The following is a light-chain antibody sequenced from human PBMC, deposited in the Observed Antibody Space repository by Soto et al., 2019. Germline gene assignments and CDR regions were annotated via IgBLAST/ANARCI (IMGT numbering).Light chain of an antibody. V-gene: IGKV3-20*01. CDR2: GAS. CDR3: QQYGSSQYT. Sequence: EIVLTQSPGTLSLSPGERATLSCRASQSVTNNYLAWYQQKTGQAPRLLIYGASSRDTGIPDRFSGSGSGTDFTLTISRLEPEDFAVYYCQQYGSSQYTFGQGTQLEIK. J-gene: IGKJ2*01. CDR1: QSVTNNY.